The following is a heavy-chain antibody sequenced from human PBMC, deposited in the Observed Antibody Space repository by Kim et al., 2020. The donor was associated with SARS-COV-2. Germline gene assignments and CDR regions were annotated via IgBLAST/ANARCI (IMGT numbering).Heavy chain of an antibody. D-gene: IGHD6-19*01. V-gene: IGHV1-2*02. CDR3: ARDTSSGSDFDY. Sequence: NKAKKFQGRVTMTRDTSISTAYMGLSRLRSDDTAVYYCARDTSSGSDFDYWGQGTLVTVSS. J-gene: IGHJ4*02.